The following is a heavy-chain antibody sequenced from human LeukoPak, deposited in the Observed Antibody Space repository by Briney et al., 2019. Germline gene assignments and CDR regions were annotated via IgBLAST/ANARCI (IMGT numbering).Heavy chain of an antibody. CDR3: AKGGRGYSYGRGKRVSYYYGMDV. J-gene: IGHJ6*02. V-gene: IGHV3-23*05. CDR1: GFTFSNDA. D-gene: IGHD5-18*01. CDR2: IDSSGVST. Sequence: QAGGSLRLSCAASGFTFSNDAMTWVRQAPGKGLEWVSGIDSSGVSTYSADSVKGRFTISRDNAKNTLYLQMNSLTAEDTAVYYCAKGGRGYSYGRGKRVSYYYGMDVWGLGTTVTVSS.